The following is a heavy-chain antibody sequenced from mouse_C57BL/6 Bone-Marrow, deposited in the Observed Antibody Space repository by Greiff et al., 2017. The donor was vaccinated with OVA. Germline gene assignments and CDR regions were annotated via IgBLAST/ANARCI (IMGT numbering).Heavy chain of an antibody. CDR3: ARSAIYYDSPWFAY. Sequence: QVQLQQSGAELAKPGASVKLSCKASGYTFTSYWMHWVKQRPGQCLEWIGYINPSSGYTKYNQKFKDKATLTADNSYSQAYMQLSSLTYEDSAVYYCARSAIYYDSPWFAYWGQGTLVTVSA. V-gene: IGHV1-7*01. CDR1: GYTFTSYW. CDR2: INPSSGYT. D-gene: IGHD2-4*01. J-gene: IGHJ3*01.